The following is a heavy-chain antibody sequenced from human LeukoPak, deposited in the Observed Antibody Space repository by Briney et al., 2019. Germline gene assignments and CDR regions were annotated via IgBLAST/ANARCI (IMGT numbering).Heavy chain of an antibody. Sequence: PSETLSLTCTVSGGSISSSSYYWGWIRQPPGKGLEWIGSIYYSGSTYYNPSLKSRVTISVDTSKNQFSLKLSSVTAADTAVYYCARDYSSGWYGAFDIWGQGTMVTVSS. J-gene: IGHJ3*02. CDR2: IYYSGST. D-gene: IGHD6-19*01. CDR3: ARDYSSGWYGAFDI. V-gene: IGHV4-39*07. CDR1: GGSISSSSYY.